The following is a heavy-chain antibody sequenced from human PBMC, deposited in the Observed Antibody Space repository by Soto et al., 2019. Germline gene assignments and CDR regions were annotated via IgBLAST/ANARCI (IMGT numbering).Heavy chain of an antibody. D-gene: IGHD1-1*01. V-gene: IGHV5-51*01. J-gene: IGHJ6*02. CDR2: IYPGDSDT. Sequence: GESLKISCKGSGYSFTSYWIGWVRQMPGKGLEWMGIIYPGDSDTGYSPSFQGQVTISADKSISTAYLQWSSLKASDTAMYYCSIHTGEYVKRDYYYSYVMDVWGQWTTLTVS. CDR3: SIHTGEYVKRDYYYSYVMDV. CDR1: GYSFTSYW.